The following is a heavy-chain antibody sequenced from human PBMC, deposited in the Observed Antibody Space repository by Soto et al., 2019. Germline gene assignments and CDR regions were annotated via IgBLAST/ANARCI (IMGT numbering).Heavy chain of an antibody. J-gene: IGHJ4*02. CDR3: ARAWQYSSGFFDY. V-gene: IGHV4-59*01. Sequence: PSETLSLTCSAAGGSSSSYYWSWIRQPPGKGLEWIGYIYYSGSTNYNPSLKSRVTISVDTSKNQFSLKLSSVTAADTAVYDCARAWQYSSGFFDYWGQGTLVTVS. CDR1: GGSSSSYY. D-gene: IGHD6-19*01. CDR2: IYYSGST.